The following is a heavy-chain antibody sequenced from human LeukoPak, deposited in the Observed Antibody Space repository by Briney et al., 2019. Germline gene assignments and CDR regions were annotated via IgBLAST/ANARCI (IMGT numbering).Heavy chain of an antibody. CDR3: ARTQLNSYYYYMDV. J-gene: IGHJ6*03. V-gene: IGHV3-21*01. CDR2: VSSSSSYI. CDR1: GFTFGTYS. D-gene: IGHD2-2*01. Sequence: PAGSLRLSCAASGFTFGTYSMNWVRQAPGEGLEWVSSVSSSSSYIYYADSLKGRFTISRDNAKNSLYLQMNSLRAEDTAVYYCARTQLNSYYYYMDVWGKGTTVTVSS.